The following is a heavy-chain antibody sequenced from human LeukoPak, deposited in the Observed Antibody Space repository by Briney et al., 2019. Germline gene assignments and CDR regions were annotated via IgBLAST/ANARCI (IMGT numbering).Heavy chain of an antibody. CDR1: GGSISNYY. CDR3: ATVEGYCTSTSCYRAYFQH. V-gene: IGHV4-59*01. D-gene: IGHD2-2*02. Sequence: SETLSLTCTVSGGSISNYYWNWIRQPPGKGQEWIGYIYYSGSTNYNPSLKSRVTISVDTSKNQFSLKLSSVTAADTAVYYCATVEGYCTSTSCYRAYFQHWGQGTLVTVSS. J-gene: IGHJ1*01. CDR2: IYYSGST.